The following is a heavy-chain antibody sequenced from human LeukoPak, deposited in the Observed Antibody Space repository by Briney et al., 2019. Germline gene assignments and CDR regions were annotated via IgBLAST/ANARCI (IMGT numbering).Heavy chain of an antibody. D-gene: IGHD2-21*01. CDR1: GFTFSSYA. Sequence: GGSLRLSCAASGFTFSSYAMSWVRQAPGKGLEWVSAISGSGGSTYYADSVKGRFTISRDNSKNTLYLQMNSLRAEDTAVYYCARVPKDEVVVVLYYFDYRGQGTLVTGSS. J-gene: IGHJ4*02. CDR2: ISGSGGST. CDR3: ARVPKDEVVVVLYYFDY. V-gene: IGHV3-23*01.